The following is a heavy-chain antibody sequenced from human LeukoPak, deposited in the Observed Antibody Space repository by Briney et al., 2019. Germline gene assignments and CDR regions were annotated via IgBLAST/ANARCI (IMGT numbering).Heavy chain of an antibody. D-gene: IGHD3-3*01. Sequence: PGGSLRLSCTVSGFTFSAHRMSWVRQPPGKGREWVANIYQGGSETHYVDSVKGRFTIYRDNAKNSLYLHLSSLRAEDTAVYYCAREGTFGYHYFDYWGQGALVTVSS. CDR3: AREGTFGYHYFDY. CDR1: GFTFSAHR. J-gene: IGHJ4*02. V-gene: IGHV3-7*01. CDR2: IYQGGSET.